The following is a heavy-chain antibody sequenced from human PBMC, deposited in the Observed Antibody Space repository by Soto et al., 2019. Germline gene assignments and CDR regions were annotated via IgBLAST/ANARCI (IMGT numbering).Heavy chain of an antibody. CDR1: GYTFTGYY. J-gene: IGHJ6*02. D-gene: IGHD3-9*01. CDR3: ARDLYPYYDILTGYYNYYYGMDV. Sequence: ASVKVSCKASGYTFTGYYMHWVRQAPGQGLEWMGWINPNSGGTNYAQKFQGWVTMTRDTSISTAYMELSRLRSDDTAVYYCARDLYPYYDILTGYYNYYYGMDVWGQGTTVTVSS. V-gene: IGHV1-2*04. CDR2: INPNSGGT.